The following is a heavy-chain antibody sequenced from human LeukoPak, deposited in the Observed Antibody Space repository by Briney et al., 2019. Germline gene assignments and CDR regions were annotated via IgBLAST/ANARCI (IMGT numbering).Heavy chain of an antibody. J-gene: IGHJ4*02. CDR1: GFTFSSYS. CDR2: VSRTSTTI. D-gene: IGHD6-6*01. CDR3: ARGISSSSFATTDY. Sequence: GGSLRLSCAASGFTFSSYSMNWVRQAPGKGLEWVSYVSRTSTTIYYADSVKGRFTVSRDNAKSPLYLQMNSLRDEDTAVYYCARGISSSSFATTDYWGQGTLVTVSS. V-gene: IGHV3-48*02.